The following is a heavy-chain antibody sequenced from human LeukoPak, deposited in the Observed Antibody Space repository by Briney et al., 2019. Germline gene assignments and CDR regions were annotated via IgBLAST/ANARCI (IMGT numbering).Heavy chain of an antibody. CDR2: IYYSGST. CDR3: ARAIPSDAFDI. J-gene: IGHJ3*02. Sequence: SETLSLTCSVSGYSISSGYYWGWIRQPPGKGLEWIGSIYYSGSTYYNPSLKSRVTISVDTSKNQFSLKLSSVTAADTAVYYCARAIPSDAFDIWGQGTMVTVSS. V-gene: IGHV4-38-2*02. CDR1: GYSISSGYY.